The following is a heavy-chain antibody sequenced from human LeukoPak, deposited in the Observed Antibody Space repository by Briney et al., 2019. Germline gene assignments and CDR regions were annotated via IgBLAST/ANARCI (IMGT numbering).Heavy chain of an antibody. CDR2: INWNGGST. J-gene: IGHJ6*03. CDR1: RFSFSAYP. D-gene: IGHD3-3*01. Sequence: PGGSLRLSCAASRFSFSAYPMGWVRRAPGRGLEWVSGINWNGGSTGYADSVKGRFTISRGNAKNSLYLQMNSLRAEDTALYHCARDHWVTIFGVVIISDGYYYYYMDVWGKGTTVTVSS. CDR3: ARDHWVTIFGVVIISDGYYYYYMDV. V-gene: IGHV3-20*01.